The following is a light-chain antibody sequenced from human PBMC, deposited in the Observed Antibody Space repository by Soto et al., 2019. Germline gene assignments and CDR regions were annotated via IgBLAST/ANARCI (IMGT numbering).Light chain of an antibody. CDR2: AAS. Sequence: DIQMTQSPSSLSASVGDRVTVTCRASQSISTYLNWYQQRPWKAPNLLIYAASNMQSGVPSRFSGNGSGTDFALTISSLQPDDFATYYFQQSYNTPKTFGQGTKVESK. V-gene: IGKV1-39*01. J-gene: IGKJ1*01. CDR1: QSISTY. CDR3: QQSYNTPKT.